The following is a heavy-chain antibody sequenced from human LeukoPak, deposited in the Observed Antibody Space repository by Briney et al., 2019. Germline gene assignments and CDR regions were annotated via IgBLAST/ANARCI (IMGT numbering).Heavy chain of an antibody. J-gene: IGHJ4*02. Sequence: PGGSLRLSCAASGFTFSGYAMSWVRQAPGKGLEWVSAISGSGGSTYHADSVKGRFTISRDNSKNTLYLQMNSLRAEDTAVYYCAKWAEYSSSGFDYWGQGTLVTVSS. V-gene: IGHV3-23*01. CDR2: ISGSGGST. CDR3: AKWAEYSSSGFDY. CDR1: GFTFSGYA. D-gene: IGHD6-6*01.